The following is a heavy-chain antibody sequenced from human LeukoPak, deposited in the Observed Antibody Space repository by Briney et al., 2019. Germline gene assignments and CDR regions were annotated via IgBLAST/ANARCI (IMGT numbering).Heavy chain of an antibody. V-gene: IGHV4-61*02. D-gene: IGHD3-9*01. J-gene: IGHJ4*02. CDR2: IYTSGST. CDR1: GGSISSGSYY. CDR3: ASGLRYFDLYY. Sequence: PSETLSLTCSVSGGSISSGSYYWSWIRQPAGKGLEWIGRIYTSGSTNYNPSLKSRVTISVDTSKNQFSLKLSSVTAADTAVYYCASGLRYFDLYYWGQGTLVTVSS.